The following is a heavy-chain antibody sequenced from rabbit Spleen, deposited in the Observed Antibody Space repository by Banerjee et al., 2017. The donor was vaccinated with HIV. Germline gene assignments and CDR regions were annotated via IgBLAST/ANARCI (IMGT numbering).Heavy chain of an antibody. D-gene: IGHD1-1*01. CDR3: ARDTSSSFSSYGMDL. J-gene: IGHJ6*01. Sequence: QSLEESGGDLVKPGASLTLTCTASGFSFSSNHYMCWVRQAPGKGPEWIACIYTGSSGSTWYASWVNGRFTISKTSSTTVTLQMTSLTAADTATYFCARDTSSSFSSYGMDLWGPGTLVTVS. V-gene: IGHV1S40*01. CDR2: IYTGSSGST. CDR1: GFSFSSNHY.